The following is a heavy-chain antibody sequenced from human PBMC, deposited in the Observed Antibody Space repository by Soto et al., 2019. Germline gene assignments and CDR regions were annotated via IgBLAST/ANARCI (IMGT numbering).Heavy chain of an antibody. J-gene: IGHJ6*03. CDR2: IYYSGST. D-gene: IGHD2-15*01. V-gene: IGHV4-59*08. Sequence: SETLSLTCTVSGGSIRSYYWSWIRQPPGKGLEWIGYIYYSGSTNYNPSLKSRVTISVDTSKNQFSLKLSSVTAADTAVYYCARQVATPDAHDYYYYYMDVWGKGTTVTVSS. CDR1: GGSIRSYY. CDR3: ARQVATPDAHDYYYYYMDV.